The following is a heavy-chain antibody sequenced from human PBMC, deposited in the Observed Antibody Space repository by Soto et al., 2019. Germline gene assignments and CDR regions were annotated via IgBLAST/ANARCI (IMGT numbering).Heavy chain of an antibody. CDR2: ISSSGSTI. D-gene: IGHD6-19*01. CDR3: GREEHSSDWGKFDC. CDR1: GFTFSSYS. J-gene: IGHJ4*01. V-gene: IGHV3-48*02. Sequence: EVHLVDSGGGLVQPGESLRLSCAASGFTFSSYSMNWVRQAPGKGLEWLSYISSSGSTIYYADSVRGRFTISRDKAKNSLYLQMNSLRDEDTAVYYCGREEHSSDWGKFDCWGQGPLVTVSS.